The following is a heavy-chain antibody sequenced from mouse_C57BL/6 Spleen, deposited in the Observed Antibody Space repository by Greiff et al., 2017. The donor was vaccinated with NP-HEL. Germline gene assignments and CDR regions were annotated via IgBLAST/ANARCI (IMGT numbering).Heavy chain of an antibody. CDR1: GYTFTSYG. CDR3: ASGDGYGYFDY. Sequence: VKLQESGAELARPGASVKLSCKASGYTFTSYGISWVKQRTGQGLEWIGEIYPRSGNTYYNEKFKGKATLTADKSSSTAYMELRSLTSEDSAVYFCASGDGYGYFDYWGQGTTLTVSS. D-gene: IGHD2-14*01. J-gene: IGHJ2*01. V-gene: IGHV1-81*01. CDR2: IYPRSGNT.